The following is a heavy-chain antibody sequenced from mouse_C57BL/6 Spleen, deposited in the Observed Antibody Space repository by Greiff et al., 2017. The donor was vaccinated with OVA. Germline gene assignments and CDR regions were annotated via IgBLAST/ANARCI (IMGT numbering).Heavy chain of an antibody. J-gene: IGHJ4*01. Sequence: QVQLQQSGPELVKPGASVKISCKASGYAFSSSWMNWVKQRPGKGLEWIGRIYPGDGDTNYNGKFKGKATLTADKSSSTAYMQLSSLTSEDSAVYFCAKEVVARAMDYWGQGTSVTVSS. CDR2: IYPGDGDT. D-gene: IGHD1-1*01. V-gene: IGHV1-82*01. CDR3: AKEVVARAMDY. CDR1: GYAFSSSW.